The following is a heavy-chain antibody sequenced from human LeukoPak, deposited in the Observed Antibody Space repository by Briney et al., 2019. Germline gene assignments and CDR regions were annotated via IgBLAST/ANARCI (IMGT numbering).Heavy chain of an antibody. V-gene: IGHV4-39*07. CDR3: ARIWFGLRRLYYFDY. Sequence: SETLSLTCTVSGDSISRSSDYWGWIRQPPGKGPEWIGSVYYIGSTFYNPSLKSRLTISIDTSKNQFSLKLRSVTAADTAVYFCARIWFGLRRLYYFDYWGQGTLVTVSS. D-gene: IGHD3-10*01. J-gene: IGHJ4*02. CDR2: VYYIGST. CDR1: GDSISRSSDY.